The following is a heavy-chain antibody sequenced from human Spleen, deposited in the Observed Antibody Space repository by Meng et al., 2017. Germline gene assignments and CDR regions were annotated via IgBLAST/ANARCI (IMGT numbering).Heavy chain of an antibody. Sequence: SETLSLTCTVSGGSISSSYYYWCWIRQPPGKGLEWIWTIYHRGITYYNPSLKSRVTISLDTSKNQFSLKLSSVTAADTAVYYCAKEITPNDYWGQGTLVTVSS. CDR2: IYHRGIT. CDR3: AKEITPNDY. D-gene: IGHD1-14*01. V-gene: IGHV4-39*07. CDR1: GGSISSSYYY. J-gene: IGHJ4*02.